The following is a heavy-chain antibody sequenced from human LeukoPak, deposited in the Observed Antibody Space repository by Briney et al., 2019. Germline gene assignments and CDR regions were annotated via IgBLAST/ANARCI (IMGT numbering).Heavy chain of an antibody. CDR1: GYTFTSYG. D-gene: IGHD3-10*01. J-gene: IGHJ5*02. CDR3: ARDPRDTMVRGVILTSWFDP. CDR2: ISAYNGNT. V-gene: IGHV1-18*04. Sequence: PGASVKVSCKASGYTFTSYGISWVRQAPGQGLEWMGWISAYNGNTNYAQKLQGRVTMTTDTSTSTAYMELRSLRSDDTAVYYCARDPRDTMVRGVILTSWFDPWGQGTLVTVSS.